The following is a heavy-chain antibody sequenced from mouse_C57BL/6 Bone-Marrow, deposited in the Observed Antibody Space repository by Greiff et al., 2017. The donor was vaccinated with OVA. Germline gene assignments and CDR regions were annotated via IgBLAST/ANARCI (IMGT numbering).Heavy chain of an antibody. CDR2: IDPSDSYT. V-gene: IGHV1-59*01. D-gene: IGHD1-1*01. J-gene: IGHJ4*01. CDR3: ARSITMDY. Sequence: QVQLQQPGAELVRPGTSVKLSCKASGYTFTSYWMHWVKQRPGQGLEWIGVIDPSDSYTNYNQKFKGKATLTVDTSSSTAYMQLSSLTSEDSAVYYCARSITMDYWGQGTSVTVSS. CDR1: GYTFTSYW.